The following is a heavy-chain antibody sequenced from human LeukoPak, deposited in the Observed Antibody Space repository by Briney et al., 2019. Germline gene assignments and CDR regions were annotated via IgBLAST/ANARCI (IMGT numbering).Heavy chain of an antibody. V-gene: IGHV3-21*01. D-gene: IGHD3-3*01. Sequence: GGSLRLSCAASGFTFSSYSMNWVRQAPGKGLEWVSSISSSSSYIYYADSVKGRFTISRDNAKNSLYLQMNSLRAEDTAVYYCARDAVRSYDFWSGYRGDAFDIWGQGTMVTVSP. CDR3: ARDAVRSYDFWSGYRGDAFDI. CDR1: GFTFSSYS. J-gene: IGHJ3*02. CDR2: ISSSSSYI.